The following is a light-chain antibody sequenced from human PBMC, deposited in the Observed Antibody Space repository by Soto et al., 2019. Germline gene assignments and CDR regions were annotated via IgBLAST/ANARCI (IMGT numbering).Light chain of an antibody. CDR3: QQYGSSPRT. J-gene: IGKJ1*01. CDR1: QSITTNY. CDR2: GAS. V-gene: IGKV3-20*01. Sequence: EIVLTQSPGTLSLSPGERATLSCRASQSITTNYLAWYQQKPGQAPRLLIYGASSRATGIPDRFSGSGSGTDFALTISRLEPEDFGGYYCQQYGSSPRTFGQGTKVDIK.